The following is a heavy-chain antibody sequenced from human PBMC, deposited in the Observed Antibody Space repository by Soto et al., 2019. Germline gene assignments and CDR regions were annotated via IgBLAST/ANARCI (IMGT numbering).Heavy chain of an antibody. CDR3: ARDSLTYSSPFDY. J-gene: IGHJ4*01. V-gene: IGHV1-18*01. Sequence: QVQLVQSGAELKKPWASVKISCKASGYTFSDYIITWVRQAPGQGLEWMGWFSDYNGNTNYAQKSLGRVSMTTDTSTSTAYLELKSLTSDDTAVYYCARDSLTYSSPFDYWGQGTLITVSS. CDR2: FSDYNGNT. CDR1: GYTFSDYI. D-gene: IGHD6-13*01.